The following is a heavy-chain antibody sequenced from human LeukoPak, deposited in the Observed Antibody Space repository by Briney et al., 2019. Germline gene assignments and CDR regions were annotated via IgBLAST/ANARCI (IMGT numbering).Heavy chain of an antibody. V-gene: IGHV4-34*01. CDR1: GDSFSAYY. CDR2: INHSGIT. J-gene: IGHJ4*02. Sequence: SETLSLTCAVYGDSFSAYYWIWIRQPPGKGLEWIGEINHSGITNYNPSLKSRVTILVDTSKKQFSLRLSSVTAADTATYYCARLNIAGGFDFWGQGTPVTVSS. D-gene: IGHD5-12*01. CDR3: ARLNIAGGFDF.